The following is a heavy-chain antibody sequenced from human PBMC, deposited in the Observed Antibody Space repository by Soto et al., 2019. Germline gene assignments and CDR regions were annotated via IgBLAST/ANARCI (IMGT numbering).Heavy chain of an antibody. Sequence: QGQLVESGGGVVQPGTSLRLSCAASGVTFNTHPWYWVRQAPGQGLAWVAFISYDGTNKFYADSVKGRFTISRDTSKSTLYLQMYSLRDDDTAVYYCARGVEGWYLDYWGRGTLVTVSS. CDR2: ISYDGTNK. J-gene: IGHJ4*02. V-gene: IGHV3-30-3*01. CDR1: GVTFNTHP. CDR3: ARGVEGWYLDY. D-gene: IGHD3-3*01.